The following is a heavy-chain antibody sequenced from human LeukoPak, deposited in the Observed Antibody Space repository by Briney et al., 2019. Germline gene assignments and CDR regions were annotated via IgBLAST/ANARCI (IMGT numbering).Heavy chain of an antibody. CDR1: GGSISSGGYS. D-gene: IGHD2-15*01. J-gene: IGHJ5*02. CDR2: IYYSGST. Sequence: SETLSLTCAVSGGSISSGGYSWSWIRQPPGKGLEWIGYIYYSGSTYYNPSLKSRVTISVDTSKNQFSLKLSSVTAADTAVYYCARVPFYCSGGSCYPWFDPWGQGTLVTVSS. V-gene: IGHV4-30-4*08. CDR3: ARVPFYCSGGSCYPWFDP.